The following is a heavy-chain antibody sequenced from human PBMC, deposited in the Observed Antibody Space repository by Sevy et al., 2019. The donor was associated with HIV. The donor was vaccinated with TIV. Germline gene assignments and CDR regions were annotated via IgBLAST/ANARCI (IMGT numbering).Heavy chain of an antibody. V-gene: IGHV5-51*01. D-gene: IGHD4-17*01. CDR1: GYNFISYW. CDR2: IYPDDSDT. CDR3: ARHHASYGVTGYYYYYGLDV. Sequence: GESLKISCKGSGYNFISYWIGWVRQMPGRGLERMGIIYPDDSDTRYSPSFQGQVTISVDKSINTAYLQWSSLKASDTAMYYCARHHASYGVTGYYYYYGLDVWGQGTTVTVSS. J-gene: IGHJ6*02.